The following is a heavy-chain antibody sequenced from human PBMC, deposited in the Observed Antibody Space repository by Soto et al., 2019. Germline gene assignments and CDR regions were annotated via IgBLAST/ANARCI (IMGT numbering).Heavy chain of an antibody. CDR3: AKRRTATVTTQINWFDP. J-gene: IGHJ5*02. V-gene: IGHV3-23*01. D-gene: IGHD4-17*01. Sequence: PGGSLRLSCAASGFTFSSYAMSWVRQAPGKGLEWVSAISGSGGSTYYADSVKGRFTISRDNSKNTLYLQMNSLRAEDTAVYYCAKRRTATVTTQINWFDPWGQGTLVTVSS. CDR2: ISGSGGST. CDR1: GFTFSSYA.